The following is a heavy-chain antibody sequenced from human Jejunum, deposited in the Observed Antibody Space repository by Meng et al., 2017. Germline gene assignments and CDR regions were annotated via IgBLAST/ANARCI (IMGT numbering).Heavy chain of an antibody. CDR3: AGEYGYCSGGSCQYCLDY. V-gene: IGHV3-11*04. CDR2: ISSSGSTT. CDR1: GFIFSDYY. D-gene: IGHD2-15*01. Sequence: SCAASGFIFSDYYMSWIRQAPGKGPEWVSDISSSGSTTYYADSVQGRLTISRDNAQKSLYLQVNSLGAEDTAVYYCAGEYGYCSGGSCQYCLDYWGQGTVVTVSS. J-gene: IGHJ4*02.